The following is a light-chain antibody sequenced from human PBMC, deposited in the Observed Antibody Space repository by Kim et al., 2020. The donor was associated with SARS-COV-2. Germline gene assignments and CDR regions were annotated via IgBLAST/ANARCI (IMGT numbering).Light chain of an antibody. V-gene: IGLV3-1*01. CDR3: QACGSSTHNYV. CDR1: KLGDHH. Sequence: SYELTQPPSVSVSPGQTASITCSGYKLGDHHVSWYHHNSAQSPVVVIYQDNQRPSGIFERFSGSNSGNTATLTISGTQAMEEADYYCQACGSSTHNYVVGGGTRVTVL. J-gene: IGLJ1*01. CDR2: QDN.